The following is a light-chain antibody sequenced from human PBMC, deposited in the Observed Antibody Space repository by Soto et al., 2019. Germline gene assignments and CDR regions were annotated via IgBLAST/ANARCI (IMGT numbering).Light chain of an antibody. Sequence: QSALTQPASVSGSPGQSITISCTGTSSDVGGYNYVSWYQQHPGKAPKLMIYEVSNRPSGVSNRFSASKSGTTASLTVSGLQAEDEADYYCISYAGIDILVFGGGTKLTVL. V-gene: IGLV2-14*01. CDR3: ISYAGIDILV. CDR1: SSDVGGYNY. J-gene: IGLJ2*01. CDR2: EVS.